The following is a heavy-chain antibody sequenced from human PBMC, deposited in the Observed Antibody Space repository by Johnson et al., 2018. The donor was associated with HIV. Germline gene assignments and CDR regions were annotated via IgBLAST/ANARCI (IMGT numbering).Heavy chain of an antibody. V-gene: IGHV3-23*04. J-gene: IGHJ3*02. CDR1: GFTFSSNA. CDR2: ISGSGGST. Sequence: VQLVESGGGLVQPGGSLRLSCAASGFTFSSNAMSWFRQAPGKGLEWVSVISGSGGSTGDADSAKGRFTISIDNARDSLYLQMNSLRAEDTAVYYCARERDPQDAFDIWGQGTMVTVSS. CDR3: ARERDPQDAFDI.